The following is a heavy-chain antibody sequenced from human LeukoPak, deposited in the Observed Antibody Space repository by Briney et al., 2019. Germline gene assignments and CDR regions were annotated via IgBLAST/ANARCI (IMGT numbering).Heavy chain of an antibody. CDR3: AKDPFSPYYDFWSGYIPDY. J-gene: IGHJ4*02. V-gene: IGHV3-23*01. Sequence: PGGSLRLSCAASGFTFSNLAMRWVRQAPGKGLEWVSAISGSGGSTYYAESVKGRFTISRDNSKNTLYLQMNSLRAEDTAVYYCAKDPFSPYYDFWSGYIPDYWGQGTLVTVSS. D-gene: IGHD3-3*01. CDR1: GFTFSNLA. CDR2: ISGSGGST.